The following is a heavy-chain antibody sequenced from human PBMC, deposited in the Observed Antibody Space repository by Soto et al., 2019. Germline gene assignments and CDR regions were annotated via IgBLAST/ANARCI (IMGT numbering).Heavy chain of an antibody. V-gene: IGHV4-31*03. Sequence: PSETLSLTCTVSGGSISSGGYYWTWIRQHPGKGLEWIGYIYYSGSTYYNPSLKSRVTISVDTSKNQFSLKLSSVTAADTAVYYCARAGRSSRSKSNTGPFDYWGQGTLVTVSS. CDR2: IYYSGST. CDR1: GGSISSGGYY. J-gene: IGHJ4*02. CDR3: ARAGRSSRSKSNTGPFDY. D-gene: IGHD2-8*02.